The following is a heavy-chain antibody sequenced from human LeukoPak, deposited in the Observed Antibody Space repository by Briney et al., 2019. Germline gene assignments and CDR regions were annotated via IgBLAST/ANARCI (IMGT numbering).Heavy chain of an antibody. D-gene: IGHD3-10*01. J-gene: IGHJ4*02. CDR2: ISYSGTT. Sequence: SETLSLTCSVSGASISSTSYYWGWIRRPPGKGLEWIGSISYSGTTFYSSSLESRVTISADTSKNQFSLKLSSVTATDTAVYYCARIGVRPVIIFGVFDYWGQGIRVTVSS. CDR1: GASISSTSYY. CDR3: ARIGVRPVIIFGVFDY. V-gene: IGHV4-39*07.